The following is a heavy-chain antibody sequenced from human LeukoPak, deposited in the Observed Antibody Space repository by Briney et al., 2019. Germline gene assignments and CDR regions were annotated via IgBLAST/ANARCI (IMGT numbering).Heavy chain of an antibody. V-gene: IGHV1-69*05. D-gene: IGHD2-15*01. CDR3: GRKAGDCGGGSCYSIDY. CDR1: GGSFSSEA. Sequence: GASVKVSCKAFGGSFSSEAISWVRQAPGQGLEWMGGIILIFGTANYAQKFQGRVTITTDESTSTAYMEVSSLRSEDTAVYYCGRKAGDCGGGSCYSIDYWGQGTLVTVSS. CDR2: IILIFGTA. J-gene: IGHJ4*02.